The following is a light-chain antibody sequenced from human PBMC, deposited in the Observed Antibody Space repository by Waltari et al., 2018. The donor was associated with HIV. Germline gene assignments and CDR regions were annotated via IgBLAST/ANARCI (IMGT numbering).Light chain of an antibody. CDR3: SSYTNTNIS. Sequence: QSALTQPASVSGSPGQSITIPCTGPSSDFGPYNSVSWYQQHPGKAPKLIIYEVRTRPSGISDRFSGSKSDNAASLTIAALQPEDEADYYCSSYTNTNISFGGGTKLTVL. V-gene: IGLV2-14*01. CDR2: EVR. J-gene: IGLJ2*01. CDR1: SSDFGPYNS.